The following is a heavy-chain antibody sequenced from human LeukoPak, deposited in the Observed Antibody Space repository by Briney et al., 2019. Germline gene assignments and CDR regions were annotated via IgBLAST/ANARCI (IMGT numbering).Heavy chain of an antibody. CDR1: GGSIKDYR. CDR2: VYYSAST. D-gene: IGHD2-2*01. V-gene: IGHV4-59*01. CDR3: ARGPCSSANCYWSLDH. Sequence: SESLSLACSVSGGSIKDYRGSWIRQPPGKGLEYIRFVYYSASTNYNPSLRSRVTMSLDTSKNQFSLNLNSVTAADTAVYYCARGPCSSANCYWSLDHWGQGTLVTVSS. J-gene: IGHJ5*02.